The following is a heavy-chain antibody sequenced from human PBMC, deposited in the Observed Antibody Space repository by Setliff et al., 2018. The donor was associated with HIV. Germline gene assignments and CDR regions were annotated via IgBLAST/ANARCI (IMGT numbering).Heavy chain of an antibody. CDR3: ARQRSITIFGVAYFDF. CDR1: GGSISGYY. CDR2: IYYSGST. Sequence: PSETLSLTCNVSGGSISGYYWSWIRQSPGKGLEWIGYIYYSGSTNYNPSLKSRVTISVDTSKNQFSLKLSSVTAADTAVYYCARQRSITIFGVAYFDFWGQGTQVTVSS. D-gene: IGHD3-3*01. V-gene: IGHV4-59*08. J-gene: IGHJ4*02.